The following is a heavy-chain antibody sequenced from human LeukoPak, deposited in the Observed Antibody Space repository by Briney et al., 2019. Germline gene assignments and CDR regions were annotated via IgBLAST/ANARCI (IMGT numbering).Heavy chain of an antibody. CDR2: INQGGGQK. CDR3: ARHVLHAFDI. J-gene: IGHJ3*02. D-gene: IGHD3-10*02. Sequence: GGSLRLSCVASGFTFSSYWMTWVRQAPGKGLEWVANINQGGGQKYYVDSLKGRFTISRDNAKNSLYLQVNSLRAEDTAVYYCARHVLHAFDIWGQGTVVTVSS. CDR1: GFTFSSYW. V-gene: IGHV3-7*05.